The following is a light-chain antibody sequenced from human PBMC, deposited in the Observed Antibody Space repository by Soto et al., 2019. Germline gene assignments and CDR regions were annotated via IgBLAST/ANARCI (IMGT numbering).Light chain of an antibody. J-gene: IGKJ5*01. CDR1: QSVSRGY. CDR2: GTS. Sequence: EIVLTQSPGTLSLSPGERATLSCRASQSVSRGYLAWYQQTPGQAPRLLIYGTSSRATGSPDRFSGSGSGTDFTLTISRVEPEDFALYYCQQYDRAPPLTFGEGTRVEI. V-gene: IGKV3-20*01. CDR3: QQYDRAPPLT.